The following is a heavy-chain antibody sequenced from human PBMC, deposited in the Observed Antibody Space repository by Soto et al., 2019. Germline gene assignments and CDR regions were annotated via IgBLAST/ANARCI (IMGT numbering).Heavy chain of an antibody. CDR1: GFTFSSYA. J-gene: IGHJ4*02. CDR2: ISGSGGNT. Sequence: TGGSLRLSCAASGFTFSSYAMSWVRQAPGKGLEWVSAISGSGGNTYYADSVKGRFTISRDNSKNTLYLQMNSLRAEDTAVYYCAKDAGYYGSGSLLDYWGQGTLVTVSS. V-gene: IGHV3-23*01. CDR3: AKDAGYYGSGSLLDY. D-gene: IGHD3-10*01.